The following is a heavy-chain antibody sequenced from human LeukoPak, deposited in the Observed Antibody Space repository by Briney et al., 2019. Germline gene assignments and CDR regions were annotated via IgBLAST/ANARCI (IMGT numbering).Heavy chain of an antibody. D-gene: IGHD2-2*01. CDR2: TYYKYKWYC. J-gene: IGHJ4*02. Sequence: SQSASLTCAFSGCSVPTKSAAALNWTQHTPSTGLGWLGRTYYKYKWYCESALVVKSRIIIHVDTSRNQYSLQLNSVAPEGTALYFCARETRNAFDYWSQGTLVTVSS. CDR1: GCSVPTKSAA. V-gene: IGHV6-1*01. CDR3: ARETRNAFDY.